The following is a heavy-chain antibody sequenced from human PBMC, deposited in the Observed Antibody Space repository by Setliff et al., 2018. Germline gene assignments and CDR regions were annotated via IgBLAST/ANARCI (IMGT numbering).Heavy chain of an antibody. D-gene: IGHD5-18*01. CDR1: GGTFSSYG. V-gene: IGHV1-69*05. CDR2: TIPNFGTT. J-gene: IGHJ6*03. Sequence: ASVKVSCKASGGTFSSYGISWVRQAPGQGLEWLGGTIPNFGTTNYAQEFQGRVTIITDESTSTAYMELSSLRFEDTAVYYCAREGVDTRSSTDYRYYMDVWGKGTTVPV. CDR3: AREGVDTRSSTDYRYYMDV.